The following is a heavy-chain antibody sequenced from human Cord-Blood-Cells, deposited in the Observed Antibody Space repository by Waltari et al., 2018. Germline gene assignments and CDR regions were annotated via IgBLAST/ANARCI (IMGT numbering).Heavy chain of an antibody. J-gene: IGHJ4*02. Sequence: QVQLVQSGAEVKKPGASVKVSCKASGYTFTGYYMHWVRQAPGQGLEWMGWINPSSGGTNYAQKFQGRVTMTRDTSISTAYMELSSVRSDDTAVYYCARDEGIVGATDYWGQGTLVTVSS. V-gene: IGHV1-2*02. D-gene: IGHD1-26*01. CDR1: GYTFTGYY. CDR3: ARDEGIVGATDY. CDR2: INPSSGGT.